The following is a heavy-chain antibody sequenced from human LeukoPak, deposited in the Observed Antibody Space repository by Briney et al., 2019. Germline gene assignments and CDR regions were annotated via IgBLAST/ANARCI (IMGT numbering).Heavy chain of an antibody. V-gene: IGHV4-4*09. Sequence: SETLSLTCTVSGGSISSYYWSWIRQPPGKGLEWIGYIYTSGSTNYNPSLKSRVTISVDTSKSQFSLKLSSVTAADTAVYYCARQVPAATPWFDPWGQGTLVTVSS. CDR1: GGSISSYY. J-gene: IGHJ5*02. D-gene: IGHD2-2*01. CDR2: IYTSGST. CDR3: ARQVPAATPWFDP.